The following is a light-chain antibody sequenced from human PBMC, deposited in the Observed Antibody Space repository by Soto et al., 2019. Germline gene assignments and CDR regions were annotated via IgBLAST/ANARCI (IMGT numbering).Light chain of an antibody. Sequence: VLTQPPSASPTPVQRVTFSCSGSSSNIGSNTVNWYQQLPGTAPKLLIYSNNQRPSGVPDRFSGSKSGTSASLAISGLQSEYESDYYWATWDDSLNGPDFGGVTMLTDL. J-gene: IGLJ2*01. CDR3: ATWDDSLNGPD. V-gene: IGLV1-44*01. CDR2: SNN. CDR1: SSNIGSNT.